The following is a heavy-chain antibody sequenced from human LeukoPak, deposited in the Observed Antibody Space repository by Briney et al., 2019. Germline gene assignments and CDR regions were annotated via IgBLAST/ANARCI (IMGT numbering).Heavy chain of an antibody. Sequence: PSETLSLTCGVSGYSISSGYYWGWIRQPPGKGLEWIGSIYHSGSTYYNPSLKSRVTISVDTSKNQFSLKLSSVTAADTAVYYCARGEYSSSKGVVHPPYYFDYWGQGTLVTVSS. J-gene: IGHJ4*02. CDR1: GYSISSGYY. V-gene: IGHV4-38-2*01. CDR3: ARGEYSSSKGVVHPPYYFDY. D-gene: IGHD6-6*01. CDR2: IYHSGST.